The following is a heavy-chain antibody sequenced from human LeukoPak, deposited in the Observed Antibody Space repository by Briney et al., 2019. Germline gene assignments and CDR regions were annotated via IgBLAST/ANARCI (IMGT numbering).Heavy chain of an antibody. D-gene: IGHD3-22*01. J-gene: IGHJ4*02. V-gene: IGHV3-23*01. CDR3: ARDGYYDSGGADY. CDR1: GFTFSSYA. Sequence: GGSLRLSCAASGFTFSSYAMSWVRQAPGKGLEWVSGISGSGGSTDYADSVKGRFTISRDNSKNTLYLQMNSLRAEDTAVYYCARDGYYDSGGADYWGQGTLVTVSS. CDR2: ISGSGGST.